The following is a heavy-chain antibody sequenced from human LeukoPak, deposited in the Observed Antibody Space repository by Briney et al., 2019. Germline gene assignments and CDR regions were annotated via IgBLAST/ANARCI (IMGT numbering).Heavy chain of an antibody. J-gene: IGHJ6*02. CDR3: ARGRGHTAMDFGMDV. CDR2: INPNSGGT. Sequence: ASVKVSCKASGGTFSSYAISWVRQAPGQGLEWMGRINPNSGGTNYAQKFQGWVTMTRDTSVSTAYMELSRLRSDDTAVYYCARGRGHTAMDFGMDVWGQGTTVTVSS. CDR1: GGTFSSYA. D-gene: IGHD5-18*01. V-gene: IGHV1-2*04.